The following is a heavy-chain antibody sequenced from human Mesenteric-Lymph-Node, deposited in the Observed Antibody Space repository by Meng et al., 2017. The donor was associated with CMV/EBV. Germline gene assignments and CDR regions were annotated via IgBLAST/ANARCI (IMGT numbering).Heavy chain of an antibody. V-gene: IGHV1-2*02. CDR1: GYTFTGYY. D-gene: IGHD2-2*01. Sequence: ASVKVSCKASGYTFTGYYMHWVRQAPGQGLEWMGWINPNSGGTNYGQKFQGRVSMTRDTSINTAYMDVSRLRTDDTAVYYCARDSRHSVAAEWGDAFDIWGQGTMVTVSS. J-gene: IGHJ3*02. CDR2: INPNSGGT. CDR3: ARDSRHSVAAEWGDAFDI.